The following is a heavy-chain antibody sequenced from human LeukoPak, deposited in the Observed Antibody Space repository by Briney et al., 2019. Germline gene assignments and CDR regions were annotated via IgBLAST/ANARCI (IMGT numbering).Heavy chain of an antibody. CDR2: IYYSGST. Sequence: SETLSLTCTVSGGSISSSSYYWGWIRQPPGKGLEWIGSIYYSGSTYYNPSLKSRVTISVDTSKNQFSLKLSSVTAADTAVYYCAISDILIPGGFDPWGQGTLVTVSS. CDR3: AISDILIPGGFDP. V-gene: IGHV4-39*07. D-gene: IGHD3-9*01. CDR1: GGSISSSSYY. J-gene: IGHJ5*02.